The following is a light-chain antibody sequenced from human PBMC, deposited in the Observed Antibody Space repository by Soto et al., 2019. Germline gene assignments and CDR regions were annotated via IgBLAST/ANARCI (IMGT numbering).Light chain of an antibody. CDR3: QQYGSSSWT. Sequence: EIVLTQSPGTLSLSPGERATLSCRASQSVSSSYLAWYQQKPGQAPRLLIYGASSRATGIPDRFSGSGSETDFPLTSSRLEPEYFAVYYCQQYGSSSWTFGQGTKVEIK. CDR2: GAS. J-gene: IGKJ1*01. CDR1: QSVSSSY. V-gene: IGKV3-20*01.